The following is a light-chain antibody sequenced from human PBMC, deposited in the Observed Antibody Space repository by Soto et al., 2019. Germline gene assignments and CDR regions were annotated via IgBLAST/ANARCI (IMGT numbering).Light chain of an antibody. V-gene: IGLV1-44*01. J-gene: IGLJ1*01. CDR2: RNN. Sequence: QSVLTQPPSASGTPGQSVTISCSGSNSDSGSNTVNWYEQFPGAAPNRPIYRNNQRPSGVPDRFSGSKSGTSAARATSGLESGDDDDYYGGPWDDPLXGHVLGKGTMV. CDR3: GPWDDPLXGHV. CDR1: NSDSGSNT.